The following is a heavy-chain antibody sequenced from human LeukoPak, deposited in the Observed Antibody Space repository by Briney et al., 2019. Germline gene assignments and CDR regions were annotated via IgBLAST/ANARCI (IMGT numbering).Heavy chain of an antibody. D-gene: IGHD6-13*01. V-gene: IGHV3-23*01. Sequence: GGSLRLSCAASGFTFSTYVMAWVRQAPGQGLEWVSVISGRGDYTYYADSMKGRFTISRDNSKNSLFLQMNSLRAEDTAVYYCAKGPRNSWYHYGMDVWGKGTTVTVSS. J-gene: IGHJ6*04. CDR2: ISGRGDYT. CDR1: GFTFSTYV. CDR3: AKGPRNSWYHYGMDV.